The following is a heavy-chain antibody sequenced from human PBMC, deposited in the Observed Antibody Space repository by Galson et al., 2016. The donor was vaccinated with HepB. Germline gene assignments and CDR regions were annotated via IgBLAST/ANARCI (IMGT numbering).Heavy chain of an antibody. Sequence: SLRLSCAASGITLSTYSINWVRQAPGKGLEWVASISSGSSYLNYADSVKGRFAISRGNAKNSVYMQMNILRAEDTDVYHCARGRRYRLLPSPTPFDPWGQGTLVTVSS. CDR3: ARGRRYRLLPSPTPFDP. J-gene: IGHJ5*02. CDR2: ISSGSSYL. V-gene: IGHV3-21*01. D-gene: IGHD3-22*01. CDR1: GITLSTYS.